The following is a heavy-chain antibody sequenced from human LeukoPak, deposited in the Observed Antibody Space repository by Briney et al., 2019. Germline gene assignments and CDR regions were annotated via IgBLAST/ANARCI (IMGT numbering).Heavy chain of an antibody. CDR2: INPNSGGT. J-gene: IGHJ4*02. CDR3: ATQKWCMLFSSDLFDY. Sequence: ASVKVSCKASGYTFTGYYMHWVRQAPGQGLEWMGWINPNSGGTNYAQKFQGRVTMTRDTSISTAYMELSRLRSDDTAVYYCATQKWCMLFSSDLFDYWGQGTLVTVSS. CDR1: GYTFTGYY. D-gene: IGHD2-8*01. V-gene: IGHV1-2*02.